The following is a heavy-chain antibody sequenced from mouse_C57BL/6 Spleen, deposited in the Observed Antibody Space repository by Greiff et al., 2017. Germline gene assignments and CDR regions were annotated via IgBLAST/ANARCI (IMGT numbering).Heavy chain of an antibody. J-gene: IGHJ4*01. CDR3: ASLGVEGYGAMDY. CDR2: IRNKANGYTT. CDR1: GFTFTDYY. D-gene: IGHD3-1*01. V-gene: IGHV7-3*01. Sequence: EVQVVESGGGLVQPGGSLSLSCAASGFTFTDYYMSWVRQPPGKALEWLGFIRNKANGYTTEYSASVKGRFTISRDNSQSILYLQMNALRAEDSATYYCASLGVEGYGAMDYWGQGTSVTVSS.